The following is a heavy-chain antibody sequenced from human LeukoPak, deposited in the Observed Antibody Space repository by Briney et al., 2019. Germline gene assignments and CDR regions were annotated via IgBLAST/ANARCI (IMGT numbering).Heavy chain of an antibody. V-gene: IGHV1-24*01. CDR1: VDTRTELS. CDR2: FDPEDEEI. J-gene: IGHJ5*02. CDR3: ARAATVVRDWFDP. Sequence: ASVTVSFKVSVDTRTELSMHWVRQAPGKGLEWMGGFDPEDEEIIYAQKFQGRVTMTEDTSTDTAYMELRSLRSEDTAVYYCARAATVVRDWFDPWGQGTLVTVSS. D-gene: IGHD2-2*01.